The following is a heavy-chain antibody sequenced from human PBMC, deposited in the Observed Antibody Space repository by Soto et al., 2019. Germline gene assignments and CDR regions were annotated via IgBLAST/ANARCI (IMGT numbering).Heavy chain of an antibody. D-gene: IGHD6-13*01. V-gene: IGHV1-69*01. J-gene: IGHJ6*02. CDR3: ARDRIAGSKYYYGRGV. CDR2: LIPIFGAE. Sequence: QVQLVQPGAEVKKPGSSVRVSCKASGGTFSSYAISWVRQATGQGLDWMGGLIPIFGAENYARKFQGRVTITADEYTSTAYMERGSLRSDDTAVYYCARDRIAGSKYYYGRGVWGQGTKVTVSS. CDR1: GGTFSSYA.